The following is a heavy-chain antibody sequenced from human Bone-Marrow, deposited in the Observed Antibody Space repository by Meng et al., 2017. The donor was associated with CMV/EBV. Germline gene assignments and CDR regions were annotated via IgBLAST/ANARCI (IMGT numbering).Heavy chain of an antibody. D-gene: IGHD2-2*01. CDR1: GYTFTGYY. Sequence: ASVKVSCKASGYTFTGYYMHWVRQAPGQGLEWMGWINPNSGGTNYAQKFQGRVTMTRDTSISTAYMELSRLRSDDTAVYYCARGGCSSTSCPPRWYYGMDVWGQGTTVTVPS. V-gene: IGHV1-2*02. CDR2: INPNSGGT. J-gene: IGHJ6*02. CDR3: ARGGCSSTSCPPRWYYGMDV.